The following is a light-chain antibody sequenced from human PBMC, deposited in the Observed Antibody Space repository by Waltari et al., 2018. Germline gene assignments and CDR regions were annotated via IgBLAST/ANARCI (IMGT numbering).Light chain of an antibody. CDR1: QSLTKRD. J-gene: IGKJ2*01. CDR2: GVS. CDR3: QQYGSSVLYT. V-gene: IGKV3-20*01. Sequence: VLTQSPGTLSLSPGERATLSCRASQSLTKRDLAWYQQKPGQAPRLLIYGVSSRAAGIPDRFSGSGSGTDFTLTISRLEPEDFAVYYCQQYGSSVLYTFGQGTKLEIK.